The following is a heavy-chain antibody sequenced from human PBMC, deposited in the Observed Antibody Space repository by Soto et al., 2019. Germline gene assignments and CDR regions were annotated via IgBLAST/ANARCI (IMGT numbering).Heavy chain of an antibody. V-gene: IGHV4-34*01. Sequence: SEPLSLTCAVYGGSFSGYYWSWIRQPPGKGRGWIGEINHSGSTNYNPALKSRVTMSVDTAKNEFSLKLSSVTAADTAVYYCARDNLRGYYYGMDVWGQGTRVTVSS. D-gene: IGHD1-1*01. CDR2: INHSGST. CDR3: ARDNLRGYYYGMDV. J-gene: IGHJ6*02. CDR1: GGSFSGYY.